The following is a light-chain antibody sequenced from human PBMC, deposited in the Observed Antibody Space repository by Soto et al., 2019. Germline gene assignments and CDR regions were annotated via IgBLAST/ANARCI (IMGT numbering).Light chain of an antibody. Sequence: DVQMTQSPSTLSGSVGDRVTITCRASHTIVSWLAWYQQKPGKAPKLLIYKASTLKSGVPSRFSGSGSGTEFTLTISSLQPDDFATYYCQHYNSYSEAFGQGTKVDIK. CDR1: HTIVSW. V-gene: IGKV1-5*03. CDR3: QHYNSYSEA. CDR2: KAS. J-gene: IGKJ1*01.